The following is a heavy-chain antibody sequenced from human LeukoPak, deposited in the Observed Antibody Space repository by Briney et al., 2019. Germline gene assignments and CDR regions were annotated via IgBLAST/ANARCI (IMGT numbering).Heavy chain of an antibody. CDR2: IATSGSAI. D-gene: IGHD2-2*01. J-gene: IGHJ3*02. Sequence: GGSLRLSCAASGFTFSSYEMSWVRQAPGKGLEWVSYIATSGSAIYYADSVKGRFTISRDNAKNSLYLQMNSLRAGDMAVYYCVRGGYCSSTICYWYNAFDMWGQGTMVTVSS. CDR3: VRGGYCSSTICYWYNAFDM. CDR1: GFTFSSYE. V-gene: IGHV3-48*03.